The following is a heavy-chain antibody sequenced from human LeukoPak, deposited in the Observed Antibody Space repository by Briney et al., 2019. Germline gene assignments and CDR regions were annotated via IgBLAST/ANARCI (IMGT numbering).Heavy chain of an antibody. CDR3: ARNYQQLNQFDY. CDR1: GLIVSDNY. Sequence: GGSLRLSCAASGLIVSDNYMSWVRQAPGKGLEWVSVIYIGGSTYYADSVKGRFTISRDNSKNTLYLQMNSLRAEDTAVYYCARNYQQLNQFDYWGQGTLVTVSS. V-gene: IGHV3-66*01. D-gene: IGHD6-13*01. CDR2: IYIGGST. J-gene: IGHJ4*02.